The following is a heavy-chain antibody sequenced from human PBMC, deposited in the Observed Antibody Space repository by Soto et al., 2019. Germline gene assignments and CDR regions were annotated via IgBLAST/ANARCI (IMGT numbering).Heavy chain of an antibody. V-gene: IGHV3-7*01. CDR1: GFTFSSYW. J-gene: IGHJ4*02. Sequence: EVQLVESGGGLVQPGGSLRLSCVGSGFTFSSYWMSWVRQAPGKGLEWVANIKQDGGEKHYVDSVKGRFTISRDNAKNSLYLQMNSLRDEDTAVYYCARSKTDYIWGTYRYFFEYWGQGTPVNVSS. CDR3: ARSKTDYIWGTYRYFFEY. D-gene: IGHD3-16*02. CDR2: IKQDGGEK.